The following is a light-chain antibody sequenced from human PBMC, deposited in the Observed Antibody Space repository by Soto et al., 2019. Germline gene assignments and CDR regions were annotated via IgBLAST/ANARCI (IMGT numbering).Light chain of an antibody. CDR2: GAS. CDR1: QSVYSN. Sequence: VLTQSPATLSVSPGETATLSCRASQSVYSNLAWYQQKPGQVPRLLIYGASTRATGIPARFSGSGSATEFTLTISSLQSEDFAVYFCQQYNNWPRTFGQGTKVEIQ. CDR3: QQYNNWPRT. V-gene: IGKV3-15*01. J-gene: IGKJ1*01.